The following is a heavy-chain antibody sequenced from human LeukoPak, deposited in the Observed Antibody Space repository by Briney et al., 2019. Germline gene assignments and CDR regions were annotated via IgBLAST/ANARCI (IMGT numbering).Heavy chain of an antibody. CDR1: GFTFDDYA. J-gene: IGHJ4*02. CDR2: ISWNSGSI. Sequence: PGRSLRLSCAASGFTFDDYAMHWVPHAPGKGLEWVSGISWNSGSIGYADSVKGRFTISRDNAKNSLYLQMNSLRAEDTALYYCAKGDVVVGNYFDYWGQGTLVTVSS. V-gene: IGHV3-9*01. D-gene: IGHD2-15*01. CDR3: AKGDVVVGNYFDY.